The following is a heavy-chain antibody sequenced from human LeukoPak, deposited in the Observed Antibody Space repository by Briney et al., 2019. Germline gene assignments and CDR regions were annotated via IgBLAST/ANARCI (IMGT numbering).Heavy chain of an antibody. J-gene: IGHJ1*01. D-gene: IGHD2-2*01. CDR2: IRYDGSNK. Sequence: GGSLRLSCAASGFTSSSYGMHWVRQAPGKGLEWVAFIRYDGSNKYYADSVKGRFTISRDNSKNTLYLQMNSLRAEDTAVYYCAKDRPGQLQSSTEYFLHWGQGTLVTVSS. CDR1: GFTSSSYG. CDR3: AKDRPGQLQSSTEYFLH. V-gene: IGHV3-30*02.